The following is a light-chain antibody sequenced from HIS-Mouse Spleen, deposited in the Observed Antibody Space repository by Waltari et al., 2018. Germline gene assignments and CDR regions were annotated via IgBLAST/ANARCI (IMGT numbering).Light chain of an antibody. CDR1: SSDVGGYNY. V-gene: IGLV2-14*03. J-gene: IGLJ2*01. CDR3: SSYTSSSTLV. Sequence: QFALTQPPSASGSPGQSVTISCTGTSSDVGGYNYVSWYQHHPGKAPKLMIYDVSNRPSGVSNRFSGSKSGNTASLTISGLQAEDEADYYCSSYTSSSTLVFGGGTKLTVL. CDR2: DVS.